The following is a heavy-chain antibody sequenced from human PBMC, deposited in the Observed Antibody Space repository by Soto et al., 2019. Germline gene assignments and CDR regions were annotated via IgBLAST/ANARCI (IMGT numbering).Heavy chain of an antibody. J-gene: IGHJ6*02. CDR3: ARGRGGGENGMDV. Sequence: SETLSLTCTVSGGSISSYYWSWIRQPPGKGLEWIGYIYYSGSTNYNPSLKSRVTISVDTSKNQFSLKLSSVTAADTAVYYCARGRGGGENGMDVWGQGTTVTVSS. CDR1: GGSISSYY. CDR2: IYYSGST. D-gene: IGHD2-21*01. V-gene: IGHV4-59*01.